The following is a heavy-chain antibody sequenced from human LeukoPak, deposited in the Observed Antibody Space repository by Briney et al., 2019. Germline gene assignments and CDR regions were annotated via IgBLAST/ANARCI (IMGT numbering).Heavy chain of an antibody. D-gene: IGHD1-26*01. CDR2: ISSSSSYT. V-gene: IGHV3-11*06. CDR3: ARDYGAVAATRATGY. Sequence: AGGSLRLSCAASGFTFSDYYMSWIRQAPGKGLEWVSYISSSSSYTNYADSVKGRFTISRDNAENSLYLNMNSLRAEDTAVYYCARDYGAVAATRATGYWGQGTLVTVSS. CDR1: GFTFSDYY. J-gene: IGHJ4*02.